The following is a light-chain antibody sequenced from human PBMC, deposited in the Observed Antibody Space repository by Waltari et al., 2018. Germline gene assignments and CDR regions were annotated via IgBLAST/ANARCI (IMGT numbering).Light chain of an antibody. Sequence: ETLMKQSPATLSVSPGERVTLSCRASQSVTTNLAWYQQKPGQAPRLLIYRASTRATGVPARFSGSGSGTEFTLTINALQSEDFAVYYCHQYNNWPPNTFGQGTLLEIK. CDR1: QSVTTN. CDR3: HQYNNWPPNT. J-gene: IGKJ2*01. V-gene: IGKV3-15*01. CDR2: RAS.